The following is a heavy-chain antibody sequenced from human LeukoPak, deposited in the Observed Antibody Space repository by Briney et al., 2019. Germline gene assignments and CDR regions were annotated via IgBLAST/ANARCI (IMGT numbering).Heavy chain of an antibody. V-gene: IGHV4-59*08. CDR3: WRHANIAVAGETFDI. D-gene: IGHD6-19*01. J-gene: IGHJ3*02. Sequence: SETLSLTCTVSGGSISSYYWSWIRQSPGKGLEWIGDIYYSGSTNYNPSLKNRVTISADMSKNQFSLMQISMTAADTAVVYFWRHANIAVAGETFDIWGQGTMVTVSS. CDR2: IYYSGST. CDR1: GGSISSYY.